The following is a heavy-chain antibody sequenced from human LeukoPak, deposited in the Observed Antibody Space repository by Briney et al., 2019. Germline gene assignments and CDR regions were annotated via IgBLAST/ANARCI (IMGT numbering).Heavy chain of an antibody. D-gene: IGHD3-10*01. CDR1: GGSISSSY. Sequence: SETLSLTCTVSGGSISSSYWSWIRQPAGKGLEWIGRIYTSGSTNYNPSLKSRVTMSVDTSKYQFSLKLSSVTAADTAVYYCARLYGSGSYYNDYYYYYMDVWGKGTTVTISS. CDR2: IYTSGST. J-gene: IGHJ6*03. CDR3: ARLYGSGSYYNDYYYYYMDV. V-gene: IGHV4-4*07.